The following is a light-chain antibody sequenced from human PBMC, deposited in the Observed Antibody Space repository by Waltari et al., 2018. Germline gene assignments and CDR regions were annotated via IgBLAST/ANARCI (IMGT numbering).Light chain of an antibody. CDR2: KDT. CDR3: QAADSTLTGWV. V-gene: IGLV3-25*03. J-gene: IGLJ3*02. Sequence: SYQLTQPPSASVSPAQTARITCSCDALPSQYAFWYRQKPGQAPQLLIYKDTQRPSGIPERFSGSRSGTSASLTITGVQSEDEADYYCQAADSTLTGWVFGGGTKLTVL. CDR1: ALPSQY.